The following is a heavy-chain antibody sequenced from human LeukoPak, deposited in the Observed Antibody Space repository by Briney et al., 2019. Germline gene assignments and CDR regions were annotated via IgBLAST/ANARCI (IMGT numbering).Heavy chain of an antibody. CDR2: IKQDGSEK. Sequence: PGGSLRLSCAVSGFIFSNFAMHWVRQAPGKGLEWVANIKQDGSEKNYVDSVKGRFTIFRDNAKKSLYLQMNSLRVEDTAVYYCASNPSDWLLFGEGGAFDIWGQGTMVTVSS. J-gene: IGHJ3*02. CDR1: GFIFSNFA. V-gene: IGHV3-7*01. CDR3: ASNPSDWLLFGEGGAFDI. D-gene: IGHD3-9*01.